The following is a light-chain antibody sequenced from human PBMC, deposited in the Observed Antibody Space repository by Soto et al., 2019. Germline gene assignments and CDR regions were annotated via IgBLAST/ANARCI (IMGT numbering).Light chain of an antibody. CDR2: EVN. J-gene: IGLJ2*01. Sequence: QSALTQPPSASGSPGQSVTISCTGTSSDIGAYNYVSWFQQHPGEAPKLIISEVNKRPSGVPNRFSGSTDGSSNSASLTISGLQTEDEADYYCQSYDSSFVLFGGGTKLTVL. V-gene: IGLV2-8*01. CDR1: SSDIGAYNY. CDR3: QSYDSSFVL.